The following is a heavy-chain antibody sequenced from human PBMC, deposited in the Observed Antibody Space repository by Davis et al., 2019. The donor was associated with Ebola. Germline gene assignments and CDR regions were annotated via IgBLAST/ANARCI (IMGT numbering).Heavy chain of an antibody. Sequence: ASVKVSCKVSGYTLTELSMHWVRQAPGKGLEWMGSFDPEDGEAIYAQKFQDRVIVTEDTSTDTAYMELSSLRSDDTAVYYCARLGYCSGGSCYYFDYWGQGTLVTVSS. CDR3: ARLGYCSGGSCYYFDY. V-gene: IGHV1-24*01. CDR2: FDPEDGEA. CDR1: GYTLTELS. J-gene: IGHJ4*02. D-gene: IGHD2-15*01.